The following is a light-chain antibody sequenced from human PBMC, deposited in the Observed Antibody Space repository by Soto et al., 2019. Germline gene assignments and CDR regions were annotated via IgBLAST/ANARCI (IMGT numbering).Light chain of an antibody. J-gene: IGLJ2*01. V-gene: IGLV2-23*01. CDR3: CSYALTTTYVL. CDR2: GDT. Sequence: QSVLTQPASVSGSLGQSISISCTETSSDVGTYTIVSWYQHHPGKAPKLIIYGDTQRPSGISSRFSGSKSGNTASLTISGLQAEDEADYHCCSYALTTTYVLFGGGTKVTVL. CDR1: SSDVGTYTI.